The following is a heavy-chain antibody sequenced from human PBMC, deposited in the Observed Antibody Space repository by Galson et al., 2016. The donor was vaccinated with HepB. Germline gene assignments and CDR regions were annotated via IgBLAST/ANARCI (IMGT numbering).Heavy chain of an antibody. D-gene: IGHD3-10*01. J-gene: IGHJ4*02. Sequence: SVKVSCKASGYSFTGYYMHWVRQAPGKGLEWMGGFDPEDGETNYAQKFQGRVTMTEDTSTDTAYMELSSLRSEDTAVYYCAALQWFGVPPENFDYWGQGTLVTVSS. CDR3: AALQWFGVPPENFDY. CDR1: GYSFTGYY. CDR2: FDPEDGET. V-gene: IGHV1-24*01.